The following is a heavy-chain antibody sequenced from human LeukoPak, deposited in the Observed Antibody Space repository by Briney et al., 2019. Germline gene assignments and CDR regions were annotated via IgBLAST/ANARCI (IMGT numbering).Heavy chain of an antibody. J-gene: IGHJ3*02. CDR1: GGSISSANYY. CDR3: AASSGGSWLQPLGTFDI. D-gene: IGHD2-15*01. CDR2: IFYSGST. V-gene: IGHV4-39*01. Sequence: PSETLSLTCTVSGGSISSANYYWCWIRQPPGKGLEWIGSIFYSGSTYYNPSLKSRVTISVDTSKNQFSLKLSSVTAADTGVHYCAASSGGSWLQPLGTFDIWGQGTMVTVSS.